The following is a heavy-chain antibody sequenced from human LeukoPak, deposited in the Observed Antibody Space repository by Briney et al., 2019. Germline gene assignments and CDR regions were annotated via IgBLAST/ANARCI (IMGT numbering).Heavy chain of an antibody. Sequence: SETLSLTCTVSVGSIKSGDYYCSWILQHPGEVLELIGYIHSSVTTYYTPSLKSRVIISIDTSKNQLSLMVSSVPAADTAVYYCAGSWISGNDVFDIWGQGTVVTVSS. CDR2: IHSSVTT. CDR1: VGSIKSGDYY. D-gene: IGHD1-14*01. J-gene: IGHJ3*02. CDR3: AGSWISGNDVFDI. V-gene: IGHV4-31*03.